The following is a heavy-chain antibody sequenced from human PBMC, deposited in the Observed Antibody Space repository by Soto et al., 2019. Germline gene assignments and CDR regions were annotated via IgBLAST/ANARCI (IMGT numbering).Heavy chain of an antibody. CDR1: GGSISSSIW. CDR2: IYHSGTT. J-gene: IGHJ4*02. CDR3: TRRGDGSGSLDY. Sequence: QVQLQESGPGLVKPPGTLSLTCAVSGGSISSSIWWTWVRLPPGKGLEWIGEIYHSGTTNYNPSLKSRVNISVDKSNNQFSLKLTSLTAADTAVYFCTRRGDGSGSLDYWGQGTLVTVFS. D-gene: IGHD3-10*01. V-gene: IGHV4-4*01.